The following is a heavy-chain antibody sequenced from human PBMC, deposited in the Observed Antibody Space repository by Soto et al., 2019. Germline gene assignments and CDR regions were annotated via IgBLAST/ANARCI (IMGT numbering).Heavy chain of an antibody. J-gene: IGHJ4*02. V-gene: IGHV4-39*01. Sequence: SETLSLTCTVSGGSISSSSYYWGWIRQPPGKGLEWIGSIYYSGSTYYNPSLKSRVTISVDTSKNQFSLKLSSVTAADTAVYYCARRVVRGVIDYWGQGALVTVSS. D-gene: IGHD3-10*01. CDR2: IYYSGST. CDR3: ARRVVRGVIDY. CDR1: GGSISSSSYY.